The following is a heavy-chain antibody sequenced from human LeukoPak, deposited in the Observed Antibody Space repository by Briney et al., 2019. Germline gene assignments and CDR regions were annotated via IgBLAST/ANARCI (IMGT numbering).Heavy chain of an antibody. J-gene: IGHJ4*02. CDR1: GGSISSSSYY. V-gene: IGHV4-39*07. CDR2: IYYSGST. CDR3: ARVRFFDSSVLTRKRSYYFDY. Sequence: SETLSLTCTVSGGSISSSSYYWGWIRQPPGKGLEWIGSIYYSGSTYYNPSLKSRVTMSVDTSKNQFSLKLSSVTAADTAVYYCARVRFFDSSVLTRKRSYYFDYWGQGTLVTVSS. D-gene: IGHD3-22*01.